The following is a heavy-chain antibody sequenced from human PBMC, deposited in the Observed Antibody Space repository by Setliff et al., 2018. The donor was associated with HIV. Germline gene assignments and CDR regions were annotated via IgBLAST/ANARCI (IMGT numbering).Heavy chain of an antibody. Sequence: GGSLRLSCAASGFTFSSYWMHWVRQAPGKGLVWVSRINSDGSTTSYADSVKGRFTISRDNAKNSLYLQMNSLRVEDTAVYYCVRTGLGLREVLSPGVWGTGTTVTVSS. J-gene: IGHJ6*04. CDR1: GFTFSSYW. V-gene: IGHV3-74*01. CDR3: VRTGLGLREVLSPGV. CDR2: INSDGSTT. D-gene: IGHD3-10*01.